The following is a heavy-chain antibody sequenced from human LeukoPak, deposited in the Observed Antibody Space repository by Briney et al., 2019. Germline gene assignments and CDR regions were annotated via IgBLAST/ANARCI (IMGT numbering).Heavy chain of an antibody. CDR3: AKDPLYYYYMDV. CDR1: GFPLRSYG. Sequence: QAGGPLGLSWEPSGFPLRSYGMHGVARPPGRGREGVAVMSYDGSNKYYADSVKGRFTISRDNSKNTLYLQMNSLRAEDTAVYYCAKDPLYYYYMDVWGKGTTVTVSS. J-gene: IGHJ6*03. V-gene: IGHV3-30*18. CDR2: MSYDGSNK.